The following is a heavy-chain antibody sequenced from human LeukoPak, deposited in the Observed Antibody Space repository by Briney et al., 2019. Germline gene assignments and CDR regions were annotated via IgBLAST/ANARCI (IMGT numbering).Heavy chain of an antibody. CDR2: ISGSGGST. V-gene: IGHV3-23*01. Sequence: GGSLRLSCAASGFIFTNYAMTWVRQAPGKGLEWVSGISGSGGSTYYADSVKGRFTISRDKSKNTLYLQMNSLRAEDTAVCYCAKDRDGYNTDFDYWGQGTLVTVSS. J-gene: IGHJ4*02. D-gene: IGHD5-24*01. CDR3: AKDRDGYNTDFDY. CDR1: GFIFTNYA.